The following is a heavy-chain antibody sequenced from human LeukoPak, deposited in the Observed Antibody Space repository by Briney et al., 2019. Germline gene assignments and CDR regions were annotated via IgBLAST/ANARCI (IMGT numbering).Heavy chain of an antibody. J-gene: IGHJ4*02. Sequence: PGGSLRLSCAASGFTFSSYSMNWVRQAPGKGLEWVSLIISIISSLFYADSVKGRFTISRDSPNNSLYLQMNSLRREATAVYYCARTPPGGWYGSLDYWGQGTLVTVSS. V-gene: IGHV3-21*01. CDR2: IISIISSL. D-gene: IGHD6-19*01. CDR3: ARTPPGGWYGSLDY. CDR1: GFTFSSYS.